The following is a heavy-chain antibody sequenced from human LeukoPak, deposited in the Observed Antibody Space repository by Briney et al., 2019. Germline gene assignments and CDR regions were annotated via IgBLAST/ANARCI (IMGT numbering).Heavy chain of an antibody. Sequence: SAKVSCKASGGTFSSYAISWVRQAPGQGLEWMGRIIPIFGTANYAQKFQGRVTITTDESTSTAYMELSSLRSEDTAVYYCARDPNSGSYYFDYWGQGTLVTVSS. V-gene: IGHV1-69*05. CDR1: GGTFSSYA. CDR2: IIPIFGTA. D-gene: IGHD1-26*01. J-gene: IGHJ4*02. CDR3: ARDPNSGSYYFDY.